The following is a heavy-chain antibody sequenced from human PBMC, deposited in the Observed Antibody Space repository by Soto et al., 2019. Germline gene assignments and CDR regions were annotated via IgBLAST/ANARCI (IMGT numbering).Heavy chain of an antibody. CDR3: ARVVVVVVAATNYYMDV. J-gene: IGHJ6*03. CDR2: INHSGST. V-gene: IGHV4-34*01. Sequence: SETLSLTCAVYGGSFSGYYWSWIRQPPGKGLEWIGEINHSGSTNYNPSLKSRVTISVDPSKNQFSLKLSSVTAADTAVYYCARVVVVVVAATNYYMDVWGKGTTVTVSS. CDR1: GGSFSGYY. D-gene: IGHD2-15*01.